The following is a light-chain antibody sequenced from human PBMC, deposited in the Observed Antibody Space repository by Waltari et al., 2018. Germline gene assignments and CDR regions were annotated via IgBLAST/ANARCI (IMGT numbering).Light chain of an antibody. J-gene: IGKJ2*01. Sequence: TLTQPPAFLSAPPRDSSDIPCNVSQDIDDDLNWYHHRPGAAPVLINREASTLAPGVSPRFSGSAYGADFTLTIHDIKSEDAAFYFCLQHDTFPYTFGQGTELEI. CDR1: QDIDDD. CDR2: EAS. V-gene: IGKV5-2*01. CDR3: LQHDTFPYT.